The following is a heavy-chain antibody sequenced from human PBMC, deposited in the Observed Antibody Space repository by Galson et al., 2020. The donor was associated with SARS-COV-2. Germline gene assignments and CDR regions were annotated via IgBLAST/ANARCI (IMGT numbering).Heavy chain of an antibody. D-gene: IGHD3-22*01. CDR2: ISTSGDTI. V-gene: IGHV3-11*04. Sequence: SLKISCAASGFTFNYYYMHWVRQAPGKGLEYISYISTSGDTIYYADSVKGRFIISRDNAKNSLYLQMNSLRGEDTALYYCARDSSGYFLWGQGILVTVSS. J-gene: IGHJ4*02. CDR3: ARDSSGYFL. CDR1: GFTFNYYY.